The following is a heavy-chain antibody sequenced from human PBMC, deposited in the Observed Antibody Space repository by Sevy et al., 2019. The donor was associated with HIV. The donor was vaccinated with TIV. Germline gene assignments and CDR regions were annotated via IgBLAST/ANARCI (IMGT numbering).Heavy chain of an antibody. Sequence: SETLSLTCAVYSGSFSGYYWNWIRQSPGKGLVWIGEINHSGSTHYNPSLKSRVTISVDTSKNQFSLRLNSVTAADTAVYYCARAPPVVVVPGAPSWFDPWGQGTLVTVSS. CDR2: INHSGST. J-gene: IGHJ5*02. V-gene: IGHV4-34*01. CDR3: ARAPPVVVVPGAPSWFDP. D-gene: IGHD2-2*01. CDR1: SGSFSGYY.